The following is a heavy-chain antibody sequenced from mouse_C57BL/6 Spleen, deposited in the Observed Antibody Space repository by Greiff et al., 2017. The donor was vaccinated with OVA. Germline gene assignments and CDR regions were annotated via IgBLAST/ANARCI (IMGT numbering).Heavy chain of an antibody. J-gene: IGHJ3*01. CDR1: GYTFTSYW. CDR2: IDPSDSYT. V-gene: IGHV1-69*01. Sequence: VQLQQPGAELVMPGASVKLSCKASGYTFTSYWMHWVKQRPGQGLEWIGEIDPSDSYTNYNQKFKGKSTLTVDKSSSTAYMQLSSLTSEDSAVYYCARSGYYGSSYAFAYWGQGTLVTVSA. CDR3: ARSGYYGSSYAFAY. D-gene: IGHD1-1*01.